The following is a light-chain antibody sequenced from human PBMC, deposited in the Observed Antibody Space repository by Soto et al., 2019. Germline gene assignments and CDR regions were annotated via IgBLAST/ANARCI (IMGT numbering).Light chain of an antibody. CDR2: EVS. J-gene: IGLJ2*01. V-gene: IGLV2-8*01. CDR1: SSDVGAYKY. Sequence: QSALTQPPSASGSPGQSVTISCTGTSSDVGAYKYVSWYQQHPGKAHKLMIYEVSKRPSGVPDRFSGSKSGNTASLTVSGLQAEDEADYYCSSYAGRSVVFGGGTQLTVL. CDR3: SSYAGRSVV.